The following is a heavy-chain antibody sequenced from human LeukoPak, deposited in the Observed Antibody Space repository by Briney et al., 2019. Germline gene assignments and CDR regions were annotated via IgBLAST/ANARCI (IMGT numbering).Heavy chain of an antibody. CDR2: INHSGST. Sequence: PSETLSLTCAVYGGSFSGYYWSWIRQPPGKGLEWIGEINHSGSTNYNPSLKSRVTISVDTSKNQFSLKLSSVTAADTAVYYCARDTNSSLDFQHWGQGTLVTVSS. V-gene: IGHV4-34*01. J-gene: IGHJ1*01. CDR1: GGSFSGYY. CDR3: ARDTNSSLDFQH. D-gene: IGHD6-13*01.